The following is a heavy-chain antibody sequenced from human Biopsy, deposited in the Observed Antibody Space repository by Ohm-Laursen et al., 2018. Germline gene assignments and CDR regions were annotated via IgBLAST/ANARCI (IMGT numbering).Heavy chain of an antibody. CDR3: ASDLNGDPSAFDY. CDR1: GFTFSNYG. CDR2: ISYDGINI. V-gene: IGHV3-30*03. Sequence: SLRLSCSASGFTFSNYGMQWVRQAPGKGLEWVSVISYDGINIHYVDSVKGRFTISRDNSKNTLFLQMNSLRAADTAIYYCASDLNGDPSAFDYWGQGTPVTVSS. J-gene: IGHJ4*02. D-gene: IGHD4-17*01.